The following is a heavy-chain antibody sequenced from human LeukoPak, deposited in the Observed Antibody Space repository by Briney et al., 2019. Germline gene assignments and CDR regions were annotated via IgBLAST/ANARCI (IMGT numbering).Heavy chain of an antibody. CDR3: ARQSRDTAMANYFDY. CDR2: IHPGDSDT. D-gene: IGHD5-18*01. Sequence: GESLKISCKGSGYSFTSYWIGWVRQMPGKGLEWMGIIHPGDSDTRYSPSFQGQVTISADKSISTAYLQWSSLKASDTAMYYCARQSRDTAMANYFDYWGQGTLVTVSS. V-gene: IGHV5-51*01. J-gene: IGHJ4*02. CDR1: GYSFTSYW.